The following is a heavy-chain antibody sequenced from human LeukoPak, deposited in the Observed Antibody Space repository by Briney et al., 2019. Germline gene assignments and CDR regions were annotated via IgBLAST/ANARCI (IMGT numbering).Heavy chain of an antibody. CDR1: GGSLSSYY. J-gene: IGHJ5*02. Sequence: PSETLSLTCTVSGGSLSSYYWSWIRQPAGKGLEWIGRIYASGSTNYNPSLKSRVTISIDTSKNQFSLKLSSVTAADTAVYYCAREGIWFGELFWFDPWGQGTLVTVSS. CDR3: AREGIWFGELFWFDP. V-gene: IGHV4-4*07. D-gene: IGHD3-10*01. CDR2: IYASGST.